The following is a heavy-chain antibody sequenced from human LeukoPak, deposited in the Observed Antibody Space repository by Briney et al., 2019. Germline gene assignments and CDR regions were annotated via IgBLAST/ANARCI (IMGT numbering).Heavy chain of an antibody. CDR3: AKDPIAVAGNDAFDI. V-gene: IGHV3-23*01. CDR2: ISGSGIVT. D-gene: IGHD6-19*01. CDR1: GFTFAKFA. Sequence: PGGSLRLSCAISGFTFAKFAMSWVRQAPGKGLEWVSTISGSGIVTYYADSVKGRFTISRDNSKNTLYLQMNSLRAEDTAVYYCAKDPIAVAGNDAFDIWGQGTMVTVSS. J-gene: IGHJ3*02.